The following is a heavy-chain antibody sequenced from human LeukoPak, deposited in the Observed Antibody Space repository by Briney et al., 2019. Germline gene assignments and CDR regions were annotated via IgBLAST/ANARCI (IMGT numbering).Heavy chain of an antibody. CDR2: IYYSGGT. V-gene: IGHV4-59*01. CDR3: ARERGYHKLYYFDY. J-gene: IGHJ4*02. D-gene: IGHD6-25*01. Sequence: SETLSLTCTVSGGSISSYYWSWIRQPPGKGLEWIGYIYYSGGTNYNPSLKSRVTISVDTSKNQFSLKLSSVTAADTAVYYCARERGYHKLYYFDYWGQGTLVTVSS. CDR1: GGSISSYY.